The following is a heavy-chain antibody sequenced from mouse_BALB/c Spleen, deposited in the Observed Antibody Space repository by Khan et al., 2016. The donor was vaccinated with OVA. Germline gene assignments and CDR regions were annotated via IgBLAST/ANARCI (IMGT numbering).Heavy chain of an antibody. V-gene: IGHV2-9*02. Sequence: QVQLQQPGPGLVAPSQSLSITCTVSGFSLTSYGVHWVRQPPGKGLEWRGVIWAGGSTNYNSALMSRLSVSKENSKSQVFLKMNTLQTDDTAIYYCTRLEDIWGQGTTLTVSS. J-gene: IGHJ2*01. CDR3: TRLEDI. D-gene: IGHD1-3*01. CDR1: GFSLTSYG. CDR2: IWAGGST.